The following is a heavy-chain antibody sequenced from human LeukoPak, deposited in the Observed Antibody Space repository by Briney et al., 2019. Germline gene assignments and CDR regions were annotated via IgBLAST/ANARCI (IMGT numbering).Heavy chain of an antibody. CDR1: GGSFSGYY. D-gene: IGHD3-10*01. V-gene: IGHV4-34*01. CDR3: ARLRITMVRGNWFDP. Sequence: SETLSLTCAVYGGSFSGYYWSWIRQPPGKGLEWIGEINHSGSTNYNPSLKSRVTISVDTSKTQFSLKLSSVTAADTAVYYCARLRITMVRGNWFDPWGQGTLVTVSS. J-gene: IGHJ5*02. CDR2: INHSGST.